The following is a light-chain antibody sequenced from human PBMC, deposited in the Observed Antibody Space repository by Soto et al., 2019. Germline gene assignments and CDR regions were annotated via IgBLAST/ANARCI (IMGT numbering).Light chain of an antibody. Sequence: QPVLTQPPSASGTPGQRVTISCSGSSSNIGSNFVSWYQQLPGTAPKLLIYRSNRRPSGVPDRFSGSRSGTSASLAISGLRSEDEADYYCAAWDDSLSGLWVFGGGTKLTVL. CDR1: SSNIGSNF. CDR3: AAWDDSLSGLWV. V-gene: IGLV1-47*01. CDR2: RSN. J-gene: IGLJ3*02.